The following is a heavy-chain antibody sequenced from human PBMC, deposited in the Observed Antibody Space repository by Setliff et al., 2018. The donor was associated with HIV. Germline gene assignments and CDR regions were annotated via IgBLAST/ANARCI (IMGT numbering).Heavy chain of an antibody. Sequence: PSETLSLTCTVSAASIRNSYWTWIRQPAGKGLEWIGRIYPSGTINYNPSLKSRVTMSVDTSKIQFSLNLSSVTAADTAVYYCASSKGVTRPSAEYFQNWGQGTLVTVSS. V-gene: IGHV4-4*07. D-gene: IGHD3-10*01. CDR1: AASIRNSY. J-gene: IGHJ1*01. CDR2: IYPSGTI. CDR3: ASSKGVTRPSAEYFQN.